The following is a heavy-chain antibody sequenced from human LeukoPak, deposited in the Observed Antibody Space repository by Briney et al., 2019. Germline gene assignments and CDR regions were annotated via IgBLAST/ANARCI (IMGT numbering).Heavy chain of an antibody. CDR3: ARLVDRGYDLDAFDI. J-gene: IGHJ3*02. CDR1: GGSISSGDYY. CDR2: IYYSGST. Sequence: SETLSLTCTVSGGSISSGDYYWSWIRQPPGKGLEWIGYIYYSGSTYYNPSLKSRVTISVDTSKNQFSLKLSSVTAADTAVYYCARLVDRGYDLDAFDIWGQGTMVTVSS. V-gene: IGHV4-30-4*01. D-gene: IGHD5-12*01.